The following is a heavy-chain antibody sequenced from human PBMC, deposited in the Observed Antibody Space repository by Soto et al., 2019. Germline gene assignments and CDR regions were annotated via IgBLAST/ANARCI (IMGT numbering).Heavy chain of an antibody. D-gene: IGHD2-15*01. Sequence: SETLSLTCAVYGGSFSGYYWSWIRQPPGKGLEWIGEINHSGSTNYNPSLKSRVTISVDTSKNQFSLKLSSVTAADTAVYYCARVPFIVVVVAATQGRSDAFDIWGQGTMVTVSS. J-gene: IGHJ3*02. CDR1: GGSFSGYY. V-gene: IGHV4-34*01. CDR3: ARVPFIVVVVAATQGRSDAFDI. CDR2: INHSGST.